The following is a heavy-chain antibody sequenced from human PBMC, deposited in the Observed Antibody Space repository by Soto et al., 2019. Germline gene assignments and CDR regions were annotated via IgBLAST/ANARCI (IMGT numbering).Heavy chain of an antibody. V-gene: IGHV3-7*05. D-gene: IGHD7-27*01. Sequence: EVQLVESGGGLVQPGGSLRLSCVASGFALSNYWINWVRQAPGKGLEWVANIKQDGSERNYVDSVKGRFTISRDNARNSLYLQMNSRRAEDTAAYYCATETSTWGCWGQGTLVSVSS. CDR1: GFALSNYW. CDR3: ATETSTWGC. CDR2: IKQDGSER. J-gene: IGHJ4*02.